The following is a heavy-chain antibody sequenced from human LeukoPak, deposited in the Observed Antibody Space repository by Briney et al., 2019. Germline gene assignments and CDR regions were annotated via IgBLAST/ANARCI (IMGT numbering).Heavy chain of an antibody. V-gene: IGHV3-48*01. Sequence: GGSLRLSCAASGFIFSSHSMNWVRQAPGKGLEWVSYISSSSSTIYYADSVKGRFTISRDNAKNSLYLQMNSLRAEDTAVYYCARGAYYYEDWGQGTLVTVSS. D-gene: IGHD3-22*01. CDR1: GFIFSSHS. J-gene: IGHJ4*02. CDR3: ARGAYYYED. CDR2: ISSSSSTI.